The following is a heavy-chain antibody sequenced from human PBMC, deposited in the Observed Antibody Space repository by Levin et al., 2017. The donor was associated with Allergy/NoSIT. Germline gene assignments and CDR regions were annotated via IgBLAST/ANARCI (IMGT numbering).Heavy chain of an antibody. V-gene: IGHV1-46*01. CDR3: ARGSHTYGSLDDAFDI. CDR1: GYTLTSYY. CDR2: INPTSGST. Sequence: ASVKVSCKASGYTLTSYYIHWVRQAPGQGLEWMGIINPTSGSTSYAQKVHGRVTMTRDTSTRIVYMELSSLTSDDTAVYYCARGSHTYGSLDDAFDIWGQGTMVTVSS. D-gene: IGHD5-18*01. J-gene: IGHJ3*02.